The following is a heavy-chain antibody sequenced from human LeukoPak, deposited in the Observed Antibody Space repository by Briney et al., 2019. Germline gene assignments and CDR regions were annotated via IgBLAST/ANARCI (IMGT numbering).Heavy chain of an antibody. CDR3: ARVRYSSSWHLDP. CDR2: IYYSGST. Sequence: SETLSLTCTVSGGSISSYYWSWIRQPPGKGLEWIGYIYYSGSTNYNPSLKSRVTISVDTSKNQFSLKLSSVTAADTAVYYCARVRYSSSWHLDPWGQGTLVTVSS. CDR1: GGSISSYY. V-gene: IGHV4-59*01. J-gene: IGHJ5*02. D-gene: IGHD6-13*01.